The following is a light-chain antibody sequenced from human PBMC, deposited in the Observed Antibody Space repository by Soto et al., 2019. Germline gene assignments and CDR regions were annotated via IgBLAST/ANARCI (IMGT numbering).Light chain of an antibody. CDR2: DAP. J-gene: IGKJ1*01. V-gene: IGKV1-5*01. Sequence: DIQMTQSPSTLSASVGDRVTITCRASQSISSWLAWYQQKPGKAPKLLIYDAPSLESGVPSRFSGSGSGTEFTLTISSLQPDDFATYYCQQYNSYSSWTFGQGTKV. CDR1: QSISSW. CDR3: QQYNSYSSWT.